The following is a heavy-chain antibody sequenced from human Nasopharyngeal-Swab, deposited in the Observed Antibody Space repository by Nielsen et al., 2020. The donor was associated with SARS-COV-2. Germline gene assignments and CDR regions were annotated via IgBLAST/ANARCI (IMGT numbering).Heavy chain of an antibody. J-gene: IGHJ4*02. CDR1: GFRFSSYG. CDR3: AKDYYDTLAGYYGPDF. Sequence: SCEASGFRFSSYGMHWVRQAPGKGLEWATVISSDGSNKYYADSVKGRFTISRDNSKNTLYLLMSSLRAEDTAVYYCAKDYYDTLAGYYGPDFWGQGTLVTVSS. CDR2: ISSDGSNK. D-gene: IGHD3-9*01. V-gene: IGHV3-30*18.